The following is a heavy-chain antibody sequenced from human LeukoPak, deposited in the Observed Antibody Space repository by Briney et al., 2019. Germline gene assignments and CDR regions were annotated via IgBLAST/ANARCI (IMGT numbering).Heavy chain of an antibody. V-gene: IGHV4-59*11. J-gene: IGHJ3*02. D-gene: IGHD4-17*01. CDR3: ARHLITVTKGFDI. Sequence: PETLSLTCAVSTDSFSSHYWSWIRQPPGKGLEWIGYISYIGSTNYNPSLKSRVTISIDTSKNQFSLKLRSVTAADTAVYYCARHLITVTKGFDIWGQGTMVSVSS. CDR2: ISYIGST. CDR1: TDSFSSHY.